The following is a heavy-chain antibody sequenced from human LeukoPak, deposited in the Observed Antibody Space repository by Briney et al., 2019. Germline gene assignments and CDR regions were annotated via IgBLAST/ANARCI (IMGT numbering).Heavy chain of an antibody. J-gene: IGHJ4*02. CDR1: GGSISSYY. V-gene: IGHV4-59*01. D-gene: IGHD5-24*01. CDR3: ARWSRDGYNYFDY. Sequence: SEALSLTCTVSGGSISSYYWTWIRQPPGKGLAWIGYIYYSGSTNYNPSLKSRVTISLDTSKNQFSLKLSSVTAADTAVYYCARWSRDGYNYFDYWGQGTLVTVSS. CDR2: IYYSGST.